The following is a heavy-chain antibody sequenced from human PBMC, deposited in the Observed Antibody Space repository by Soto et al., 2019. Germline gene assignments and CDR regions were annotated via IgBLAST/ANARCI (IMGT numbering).Heavy chain of an antibody. D-gene: IGHD4-17*01. Sequence: QVQLVESGGGVVQPGRSLRLSCAASGFTFSSYAMHWVRQAPGKGLEWVAVISYDGSNKYYADSVKGRFTISRDNSKNTLYLQMNSLRAEDTAVYYCARERGPTTVTTTRGHDTYYFDYWGQGTLVTVSS. CDR3: ARERGPTTVTTTRGHDTYYFDY. CDR1: GFTFSSYA. V-gene: IGHV3-30-3*01. J-gene: IGHJ4*02. CDR2: ISYDGSNK.